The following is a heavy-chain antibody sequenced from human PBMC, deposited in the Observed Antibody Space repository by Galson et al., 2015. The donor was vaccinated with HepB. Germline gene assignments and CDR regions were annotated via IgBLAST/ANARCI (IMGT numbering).Heavy chain of an antibody. CDR1: GFIFSSYA. Sequence: SCAASGFIFSSYAMNWVRQVPGKGLEWVATLSGRGDTTFYADSVKGRFTISRGNSENTLYPQMNSLRVEDTAVYLCARKFGYFDYWGQGALVTGSA. V-gene: IGHV3-23*01. CDR3: ARKFGYFDY. CDR2: LSGRGDTT. J-gene: IGHJ4*02. D-gene: IGHD3-16*01.